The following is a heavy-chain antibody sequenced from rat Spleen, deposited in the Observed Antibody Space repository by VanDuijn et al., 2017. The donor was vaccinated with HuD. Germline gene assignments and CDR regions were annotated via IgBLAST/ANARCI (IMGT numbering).Heavy chain of an antibody. CDR1: GFTFSDYG. D-gene: IGHD1-10*01. J-gene: IGHJ2*01. CDR3: ARQITTRDYFDY. CDR2: ISTGGGNT. V-gene: IGHV5S13*01. Sequence: VQLVESGGGLVQPGRSLKLSCAASGFTFSDYGMAWVLQAPTKGLEWVASISTGGGNTYYRDSVKGRFTISRDNAKSTLFLQMDSLRSEDTATYYCARQITTRDYFDYWGQGVMVTVSS.